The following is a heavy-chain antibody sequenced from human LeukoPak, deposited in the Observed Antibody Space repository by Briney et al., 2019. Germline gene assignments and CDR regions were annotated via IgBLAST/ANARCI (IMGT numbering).Heavy chain of an antibody. CDR1: GFTFSSYG. CDR2: IRYDGGNK. D-gene: IGHD2-2*01. CDR3: AKDRDIVVVPAAHSTLGY. Sequence: GGSLRLSCAASGFTFSSYGMHWVRQAPGKGLEWVAFIRYDGGNKYYADSVKGRFTISRDNSKNTLYLQMNSLRAEDTAVYYCAKDRDIVVVPAAHSTLGYWGQGTLVTVSS. V-gene: IGHV3-30*02. J-gene: IGHJ4*02.